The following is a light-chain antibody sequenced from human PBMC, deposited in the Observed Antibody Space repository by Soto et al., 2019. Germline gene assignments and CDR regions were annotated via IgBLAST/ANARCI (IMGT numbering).Light chain of an antibody. Sequence: QSVLTQPASVSGSPGQSITISCTGTSSDVGAYNLVSWYQQYPGRAPKLFIFDVSDRPSGVSDRFSGSKSGNTASLTISGLQAEDEASYYCSSYTNTSTLVFGGGTKVTVL. J-gene: IGLJ3*02. V-gene: IGLV2-14*02. CDR2: DVS. CDR3: SSYTNTSTLV. CDR1: SSDVGAYNL.